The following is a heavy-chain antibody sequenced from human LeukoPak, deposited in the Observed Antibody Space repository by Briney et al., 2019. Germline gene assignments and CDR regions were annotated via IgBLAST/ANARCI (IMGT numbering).Heavy chain of an antibody. D-gene: IGHD3-10*01. Sequence: GGSLRLSCAASGFTFSDYYMSWIRQAPGKGLEWVSYISRSGSTIYYADSVKGRFTISRDNAKNSLYLQMNSLRAEDTAVYYCARAPRGLGSYYMSSVNWFDPWGQGTLVTVSS. J-gene: IGHJ5*02. CDR1: GFTFSDYY. CDR2: ISRSGSTI. CDR3: ARAPRGLGSYYMSSVNWFDP. V-gene: IGHV3-11*04.